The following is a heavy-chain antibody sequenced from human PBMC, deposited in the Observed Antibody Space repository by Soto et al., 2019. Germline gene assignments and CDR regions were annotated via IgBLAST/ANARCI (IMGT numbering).Heavy chain of an antibody. V-gene: IGHV4-59*01. D-gene: IGHD3-10*01. CDR3: ARALSRLLWFGEGPYGMDV. J-gene: IGHJ6*02. Sequence: PSETLSLTCTVPGGSISSYYWSWIRQPPGKGLEWIGYIYYSGSTNYNPSLKSRVTISVDTSKNQFSLKLSSVTAADTAVYYCARALSRLLWFGEGPYGMDVWGQGTTVTVSS. CDR2: IYYSGST. CDR1: GGSISSYY.